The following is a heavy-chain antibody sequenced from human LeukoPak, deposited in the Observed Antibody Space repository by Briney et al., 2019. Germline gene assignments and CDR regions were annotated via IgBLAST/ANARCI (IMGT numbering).Heavy chain of an antibody. Sequence: SETLSLTCTVSGGSISSSSYYWGWIRQPPGKGLEWIGSIYYSGSTYYNPSLKSRVTISVDTSKNQFSLKLRSGTAADTAVYYCAKDSNDYRDIWGQGTLVTVSS. CDR3: AKDSNDYRDI. V-gene: IGHV4-39*07. D-gene: IGHD3-3*02. CDR2: IYYSGST. J-gene: IGHJ4*02. CDR1: GGSISSSSYY.